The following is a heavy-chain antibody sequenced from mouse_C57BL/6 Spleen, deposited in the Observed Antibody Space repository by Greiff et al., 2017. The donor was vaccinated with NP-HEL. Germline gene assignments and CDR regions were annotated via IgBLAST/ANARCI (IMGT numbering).Heavy chain of an antibody. CDR2: IYPGDGDT. CDR3: AREWDYYGSSYWYFDV. J-gene: IGHJ1*03. D-gene: IGHD1-1*01. Sequence: VQLQQSGPELVKPGASVKISCKASGYAFSSSWMNWVKQRPGKGLEWIGRIYPGDGDTNYNGKFKGKATLTADKSSSTAYMQLSSLTSEDSAVYFCAREWDYYGSSYWYFDVWGTGTTVTVSS. V-gene: IGHV1-82*01. CDR1: GYAFSSSW.